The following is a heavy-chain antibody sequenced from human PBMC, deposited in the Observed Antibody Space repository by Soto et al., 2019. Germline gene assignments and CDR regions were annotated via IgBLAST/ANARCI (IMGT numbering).Heavy chain of an antibody. CDR2: IWYDGSNK. D-gene: IGHD2-15*01. CDR1: GFTFRSYG. V-gene: IGHV3-33*01. CDR3: ARDRGYCSGGSCYPDAFNI. J-gene: IGHJ3*02. Sequence: RGSLRPSCAGSGFTFRSYGMHWVRQAPGKGLEWVAVIWYDGSNKYYADSVKGRFTISRDNSKNTLYLQMNSLRAEDTAVYYCARDRGYCSGGSCYPDAFNIWGQGTMVTVSS.